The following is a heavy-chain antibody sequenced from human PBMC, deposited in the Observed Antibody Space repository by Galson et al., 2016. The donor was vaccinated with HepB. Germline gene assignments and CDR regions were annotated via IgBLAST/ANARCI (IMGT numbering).Heavy chain of an antibody. CDR1: GYRFTKYW. J-gene: IGHJ6*02. Sequence: QSGAEVKKPGESLKISCKGSGYRFTKYWIGWVRQMPGKGLEWMGIIYPGDHDTRYSPAFQGQVTISADESISTAYLQWRSLKASDTAMYYCAAAYCGGDCHTGTSYYYGMDVWGQGTTVTVSS. V-gene: IGHV5-51*01. D-gene: IGHD2-21*02. CDR2: IYPGDHDT. CDR3: AAAYCGGDCHTGTSYYYGMDV.